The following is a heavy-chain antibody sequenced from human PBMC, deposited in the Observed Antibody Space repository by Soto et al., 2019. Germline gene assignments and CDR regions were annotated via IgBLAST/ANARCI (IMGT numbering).Heavy chain of an antibody. CDR3: ASQNPGYYDFWSGYPHDYYHYGMDV. CDR1: GYTFTGYY. CDR2: INPNSGGT. D-gene: IGHD3-3*01. Sequence: ASVKVSCKASGYTFTGYYMHWVRQAPGQGLEWMGWINPNSGGTNYAQKFQGRVTMTRDTSISTAYMELSRLRSDDTAVYYCASQNPGYYDFWSGYPHDYYHYGMDVWGQGTTVTVSS. J-gene: IGHJ6*02. V-gene: IGHV1-2*02.